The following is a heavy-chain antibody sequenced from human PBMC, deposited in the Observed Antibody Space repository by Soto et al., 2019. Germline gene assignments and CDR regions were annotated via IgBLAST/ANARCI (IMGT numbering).Heavy chain of an antibody. V-gene: IGHV3-53*01. J-gene: IGHJ4*02. CDR2: IYSGGST. Sequence: GGALRLSCAASGFTGSSNYMSWVRQAPGKGLEWVSVIYSGGSTYYADSVKGRFTISRDNSKNTLYLQMNSLRAEDTAVYYCARVGKHYYGSGSYPFPPFFDYWGQGTLVTVSS. D-gene: IGHD3-10*01. CDR3: ARVGKHYYGSGSYPFPPFFDY. CDR1: GFTGSSNY.